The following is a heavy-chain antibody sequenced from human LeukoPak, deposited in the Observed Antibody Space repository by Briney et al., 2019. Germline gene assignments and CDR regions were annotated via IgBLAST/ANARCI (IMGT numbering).Heavy chain of an antibody. CDR1: GFTFSSYA. J-gene: IGHJ4*02. CDR2: ISGSGGST. CDR3: AKPYDYVWGSYRYSVGY. Sequence: GGSLRLSCAASGFTFSSYAMSWVRQAPGKGLEWVSAISGSGGSTYYADSVKGRSTISRDNSKNTLYLQMNSLRAEDTAVYYCAKPYDYVWGSYRYSVGYWGQGTLVTVSS. V-gene: IGHV3-23*01. D-gene: IGHD3-16*02.